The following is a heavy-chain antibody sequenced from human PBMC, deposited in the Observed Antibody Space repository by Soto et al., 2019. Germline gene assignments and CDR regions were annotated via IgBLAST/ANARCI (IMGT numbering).Heavy chain of an antibody. CDR3: ARDLTTAGRTYYFYGMDV. Sequence: GGSLRLSCEASGFTFSNYNMNWVRQAPGKGLEWVSSISGSGSYIFYTDSVKGRFTISRDNAKNSLYLQMNSLRVEDTAVYYCARDLTTAGRTYYFYGMDVWGQGTTVTVSS. J-gene: IGHJ6*02. V-gene: IGHV3-21*01. CDR1: GFTFSNYN. D-gene: IGHD3-3*01. CDR2: ISGSGSYI.